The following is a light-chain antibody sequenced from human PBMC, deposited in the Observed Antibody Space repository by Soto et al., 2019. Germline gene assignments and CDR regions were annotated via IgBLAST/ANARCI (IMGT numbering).Light chain of an antibody. Sequence: QAVVTQPPSASGSPGQSVTISCTGTSSDVGGYNYVSWYQQHPGNAPKLMIYEVSKRPSGVPDRFSGSKSANTASLTVSGLQAEHEADYYCSSYADTNNYVFGTGTQLTVL. CDR1: SSDVGGYNY. V-gene: IGLV2-8*01. CDR2: EVS. J-gene: IGLJ1*01. CDR3: SSYADTNNYV.